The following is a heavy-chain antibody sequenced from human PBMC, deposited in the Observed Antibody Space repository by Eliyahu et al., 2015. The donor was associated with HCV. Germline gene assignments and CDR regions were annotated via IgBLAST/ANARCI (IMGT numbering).Heavy chain of an antibody. D-gene: IGHD3-10*01. CDR3: VRSPYGSGTYYDAYWYFDL. J-gene: IGHJ2*01. CDR2: IIPSGGST. Sequence: IHWVRQAPGQGLEWMGIIIPSGGSTNFAQKFHGRVTLTRDTSTSTVYMELSGLSSDDTAVYYCVRSPYGSGTYYDAYWYFDLWGRGTLVTVSS. V-gene: IGHV1-46*01.